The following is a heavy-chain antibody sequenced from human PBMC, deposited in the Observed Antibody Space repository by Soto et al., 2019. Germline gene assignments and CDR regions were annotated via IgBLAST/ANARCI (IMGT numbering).Heavy chain of an antibody. V-gene: IGHV4-31*03. CDR3: ARGLRDSSSPMDFDP. CDR1: DGSISSGGYC. J-gene: IGHJ5*01. Sequence: SQTNCVPNTVSDGSISSGGYCWSWNRQHPGKGLEWIGYIYYSGSTYYNPSLKSRVTISVDTSKNQFSLKLSSVTAADTAVYFCARGLRDSSSPMDFDPWGQGLLGSVSS. D-gene: IGHD2-2*03. CDR2: IYYSGST.